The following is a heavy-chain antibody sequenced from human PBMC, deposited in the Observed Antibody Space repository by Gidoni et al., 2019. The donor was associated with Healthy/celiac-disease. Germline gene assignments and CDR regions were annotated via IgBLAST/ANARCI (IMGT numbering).Heavy chain of an antibody. J-gene: IGHJ4*02. CDR1: GFPFSSYA. CDR2: ISGSGGST. D-gene: IGHD6-19*01. Sequence: EVQLLESGGGLLQPGGALRTSCAASGFPFSSYARSWVRRAPGKGLEWVSAISGSGGSTYYADSVKGRFTISRDNSKNTLYLQMNSLRAEDTAVYYCAKGGAVAGEYYFDYWGQGTLVTVSS. V-gene: IGHV3-23*01. CDR3: AKGGAVAGEYYFDY.